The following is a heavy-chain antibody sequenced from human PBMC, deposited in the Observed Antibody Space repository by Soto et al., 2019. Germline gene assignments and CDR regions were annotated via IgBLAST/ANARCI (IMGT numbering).Heavy chain of an antibody. CDR1: GFTFNYYW. D-gene: IGHD2-21*02. V-gene: IGHV3-74*01. Sequence: EVQLVESEGGLVQRGGSLRLSCAASGFTFNYYWMHWVRQAPGQGLVWVSHIHSDGSSTTYADSVKGRFTISRANAKNTLYLQMNSLRAEDTALYYCARGDKGGFDLWGQGTTVTVSS. CDR2: IHSDGSST. J-gene: IGHJ3*01. CDR3: ARGDKGGFDL.